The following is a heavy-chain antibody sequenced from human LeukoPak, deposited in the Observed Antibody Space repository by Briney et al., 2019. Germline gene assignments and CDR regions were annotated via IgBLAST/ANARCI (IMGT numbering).Heavy chain of an antibody. CDR1: GGSISTNY. Sequence: PSETLSLTCTVSGGSISTNYWSWIRQPPGKGLEWIGNIFYSGRNNYNPSLKSRVTMSVDTSKNQFSLKLSSVTAADTAVYYCARVNDRGNWLDYWGQGTLVTVSS. CDR3: ARVNDRGNWLDY. J-gene: IGHJ4*02. D-gene: IGHD3-10*01. V-gene: IGHV4-59*01. CDR2: IFYSGRN.